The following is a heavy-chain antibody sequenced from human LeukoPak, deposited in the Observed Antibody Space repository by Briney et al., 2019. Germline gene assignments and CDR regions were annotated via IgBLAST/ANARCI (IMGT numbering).Heavy chain of an antibody. CDR1: GYTFTSYG. CDR2: ISAYNDNT. V-gene: IGHV1-18*01. D-gene: IGHD3-22*01. CDR3: ARDRPSSYYDSSGYWYGSPNFYY. J-gene: IGHJ4*02. Sequence: ASVEVSCKASGYTFTSYGISWVRQAPGQGLEWMGWISAYNDNTNFAQKFQGRVTMTTDTSTSTAYMELRSLRSDDTAVYYCARDRPSSYYDSSGYWYGSPNFYYWGQGTLVTVSS.